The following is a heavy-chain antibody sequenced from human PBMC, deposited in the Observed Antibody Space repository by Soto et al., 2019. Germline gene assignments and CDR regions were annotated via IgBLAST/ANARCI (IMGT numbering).Heavy chain of an antibody. V-gene: IGHV1-69*04. J-gene: IGHJ5*02. CDR3: ARDKCSGGSCYSSVNWFDP. D-gene: IGHD2-15*01. Sequence: ASVKVSCKASGGTFSSYTISWVRQAPGQGLEWMGRIIPILGIANYAQKFQGRVTITADKSTSTAYMELSSLRSEDTAVYYCARDKCSGGSCYSSVNWFDPWGQGTLVTVSS. CDR2: IIPILGIA. CDR1: GGTFSSYT.